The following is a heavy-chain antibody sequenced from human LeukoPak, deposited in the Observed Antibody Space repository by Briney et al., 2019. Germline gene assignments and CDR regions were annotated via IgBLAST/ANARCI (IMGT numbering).Heavy chain of an antibody. CDR1: GCTFSSYW. CDR2: IKQDGSEK. V-gene: IGHV3-7*01. CDR3: ASGSGWYSLDY. D-gene: IGHD6-19*01. Sequence: GGSLRLSCAASGCTFSSYWMSWVRQAPGKGLEWVANIKQDGSEKYYVDSVKGRFTISRDNAKNSLYLQMNSLRAEDTAVYYCASGSGWYSLDYWGQGTLVTVSS. J-gene: IGHJ4*02.